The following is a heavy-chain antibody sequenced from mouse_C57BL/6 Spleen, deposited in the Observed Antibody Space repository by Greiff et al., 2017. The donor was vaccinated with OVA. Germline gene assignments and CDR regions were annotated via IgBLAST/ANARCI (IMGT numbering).Heavy chain of an antibody. CDR1: GYTFTSYN. CDR3: ASRGDYYYGSSSWYFDV. D-gene: IGHD1-1*01. V-gene: IGHV1-12*01. Sequence: QVQLKQSGAELVRPGASVKMSCKASGYTFTSYNMHWVKQTPRQGLEWIGAIYPGNGDTSYNQKFKGKATLTVDKSSSTAYMQLSSLTSEDSAVYFCASRGDYYYGSSSWYFDVWGKGTTVTVSS. CDR2: IYPGNGDT. J-gene: IGHJ1*03.